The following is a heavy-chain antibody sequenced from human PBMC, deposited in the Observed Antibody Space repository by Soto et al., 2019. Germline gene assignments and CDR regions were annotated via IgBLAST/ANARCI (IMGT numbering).Heavy chain of an antibody. CDR3: TTDSYITNITVGFDY. Sequence: SSVAFGFSLSIARINWVRQTQGRGLEWVGRVKSKNDGGTTDFAAPVKGRFAISRDDSKNMVYLEMNSLQTEDTAMYYCTTDSYITNITVGFDYWGHGPRVCVSS. D-gene: IGHD3-10*01. CDR2: VKSKNDGGTT. V-gene: IGHV3-15*07. CDR1: GFSLSIAR. J-gene: IGHJ4*01.